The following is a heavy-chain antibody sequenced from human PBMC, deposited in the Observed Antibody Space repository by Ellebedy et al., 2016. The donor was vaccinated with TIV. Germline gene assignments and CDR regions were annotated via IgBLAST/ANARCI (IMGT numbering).Heavy chain of an antibody. J-gene: IGHJ4*02. CDR1: GYSFTSFW. CDR2: IQPDDSDT. V-gene: IGHV5-51*01. Sequence: GESLKISXKGSGYSFTSFWIGWVRQMPGKGLEWMGIIQPDDSDTRYSPSSQGRVTISADESISTAYLQWSSLKASDTAIYYCARGYDFWTGYRFDYWGQGTLVTVSS. D-gene: IGHD3-3*01. CDR3: ARGYDFWTGYRFDY.